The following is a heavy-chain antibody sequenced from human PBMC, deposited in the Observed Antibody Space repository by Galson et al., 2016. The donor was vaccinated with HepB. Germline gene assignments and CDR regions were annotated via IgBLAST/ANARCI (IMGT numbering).Heavy chain of an antibody. D-gene: IGHD1-14*01. J-gene: IGHJ4*02. Sequence: ETLXXTCSVSXXSIXXXRYXXXWXXXSPTXXLEXXGTIANXXSTXYNPSLMSRVSISVDTSRNQFSLKLNSVTSADTALFYWVRDEYNIXXXKYWGQRPLV. V-gene: IGHV4-39*02. CDR1: XXSIXXXRYX. CDR2: IANXXST. CDR3: VRDEYNIXXXKY.